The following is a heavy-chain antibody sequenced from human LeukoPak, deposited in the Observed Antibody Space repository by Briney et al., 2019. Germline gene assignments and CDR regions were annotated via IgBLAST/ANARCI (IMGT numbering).Heavy chain of an antibody. Sequence: GGSLRLSCAASGFTFSSYEMNWVRQAPGKGLEWVSYISSSGSTIYYADSVKGRFTISRDNAKNSLYLQMNSLRAEDTAVYYCASGFHDYGDYSLDYWGQGTLVTVSS. J-gene: IGHJ4*02. V-gene: IGHV3-48*03. CDR3: ASGFHDYGDYSLDY. CDR1: GFTFSSYE. D-gene: IGHD4-17*01. CDR2: ISSSGSTI.